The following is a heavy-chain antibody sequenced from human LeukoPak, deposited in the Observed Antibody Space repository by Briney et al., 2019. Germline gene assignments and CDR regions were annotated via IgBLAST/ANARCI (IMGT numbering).Heavy chain of an antibody. CDR2: IRYDGSNK. J-gene: IGHJ3*02. CDR1: GFTFSNYG. Sequence: PGGSPRLSCAASGFTFSNYGMHWVRQAPGKGLEWVAFIRYDGSNKYYADSVKGRFTISRDNSKNTLYLQMNSLRAEDTAVYYCARAGYSSSWYSPGAFDIWGQGTMVTVSS. V-gene: IGHV3-30*02. D-gene: IGHD6-13*01. CDR3: ARAGYSSSWYSPGAFDI.